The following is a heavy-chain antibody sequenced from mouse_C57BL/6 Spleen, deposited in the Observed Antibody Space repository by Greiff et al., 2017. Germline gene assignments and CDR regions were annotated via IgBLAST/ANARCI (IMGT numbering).Heavy chain of an antibody. Sequence: VKLMESGPELVKPGASVKISCKASGYAFSSSWMNWVKQRPGKGLEWIGRIYPGDGDTNYNGKFKGKATLTADKSSSTAYMQLSSLTSEDSAVYFCARGDAMDYWGQGTSVTVSS. V-gene: IGHV1-82*01. CDR3: ARGDAMDY. CDR1: GYAFSSSW. J-gene: IGHJ4*01. CDR2: IYPGDGDT.